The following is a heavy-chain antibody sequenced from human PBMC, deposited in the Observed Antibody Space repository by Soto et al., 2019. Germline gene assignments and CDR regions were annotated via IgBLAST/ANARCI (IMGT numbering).Heavy chain of an antibody. CDR1: GYDFARHW. V-gene: IGHV5-51*01. CDR3: ARVTRYYDSSGDDHYYYFDMDV. J-gene: IGHJ6*02. D-gene: IGHD3-22*01. CDR2: IYPLDSDT. Sequence: GESLKISCKASGYDFARHWIGWVRQLPVKGFEWMGIIYPLDSDTRYNPSFQGQVTISADQSITTAYLQWSSLKASDTAIYYCARVTRYYDSSGDDHYYYFDMDVWGQGTTVTVSS.